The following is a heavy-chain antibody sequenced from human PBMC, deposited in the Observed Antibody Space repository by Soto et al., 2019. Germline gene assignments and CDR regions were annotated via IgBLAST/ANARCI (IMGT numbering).Heavy chain of an antibody. J-gene: IGHJ4*02. V-gene: IGHV4-30-4*01. Sequence: QVQLQESGPGLVKPSETLSLTCTVSGGSISSETYYWNWIRQPPGKALEWIGYINYSGAAFYNPSLKIRVTMAIDTSDKKFFLKLRSVTVADTATYYCVGKIRGVISGVDSWGLGTMVTVSS. CDR2: INYSGAA. D-gene: IGHD3-10*01. CDR1: GGSISSETYY. CDR3: VGKIRGVISGVDS.